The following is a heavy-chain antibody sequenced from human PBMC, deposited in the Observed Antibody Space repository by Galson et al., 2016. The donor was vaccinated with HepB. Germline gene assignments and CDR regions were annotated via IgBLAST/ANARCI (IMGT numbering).Heavy chain of an antibody. Sequence: SLRLSCAGSEFTFSSYAMSWVRQAPGKGLEWVGRIRGKSDGGTTDYVAAVKGRFTISRDDSKNTLYLQMSSLTTEDTAVYYCTARAAKGGQGTLVTVSS. CDR2: IRGKSDGGTT. V-gene: IGHV3-15*01. J-gene: IGHJ4*02. D-gene: IGHD2-15*01. CDR3: TARAAK. CDR1: EFTFSSYA.